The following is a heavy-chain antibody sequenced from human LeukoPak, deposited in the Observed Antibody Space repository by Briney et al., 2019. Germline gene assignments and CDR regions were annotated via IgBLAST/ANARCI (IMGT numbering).Heavy chain of an antibody. CDR1: GGSVSSGSYY. J-gene: IGHJ4*02. CDR2: IYYSGST. V-gene: IGHV4-61*01. D-gene: IGHD2-21*01. CDR3: ARYRVVITSKNSYFDY. Sequence: SETLSLTCTVSGGSVSSGSYYWSWIRQPPGKGLEWIGYIYYSGSTNYNPSLKSRVTISVDTSKNQFSLKLSSVTAADTAVYFCARYRVVITSKNSYFDYWGQGTLVTVSS.